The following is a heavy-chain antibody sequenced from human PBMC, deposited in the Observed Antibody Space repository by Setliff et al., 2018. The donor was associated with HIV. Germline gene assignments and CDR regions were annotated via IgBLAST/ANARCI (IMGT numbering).Heavy chain of an antibody. CDR1: GGSISSGGYY. CDR3: VRERRRSPLSYGLDV. CDR2: IYYNGRT. V-gene: IGHV4-31*03. J-gene: IGHJ6*02. Sequence: KPSETLSLTCTVSGGSISSGGYYWNWIRQYPVKGLEWIGHIYYNGRTLFNPALGTRLNMSVDTSENQFSLHLNSVTAADTAVYYCVRERRRSPLSYGLDVWGQGTTVTVSS.